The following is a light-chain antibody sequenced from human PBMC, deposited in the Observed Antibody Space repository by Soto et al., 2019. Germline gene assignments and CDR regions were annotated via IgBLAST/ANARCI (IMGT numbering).Light chain of an antibody. Sequence: QSVLTQPASVSGSPGQSITISCTGTSSDVGSYNYVYWYQHHPGKAPKLMISEVSNRPSGISNRFSGSKSGNTASLTISGLQAEDEADYYCSSYAGPSTPIYVFGTGTKLTVL. V-gene: IGLV2-14*01. CDR3: SSYAGPSTPIYV. J-gene: IGLJ1*01. CDR2: EVS. CDR1: SSDVGSYNY.